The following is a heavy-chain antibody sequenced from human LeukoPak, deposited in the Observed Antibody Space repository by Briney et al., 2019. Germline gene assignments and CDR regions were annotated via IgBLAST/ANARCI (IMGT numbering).Heavy chain of an antibody. CDR3: ARAPGYYDSSGYYYASGGYYYYMDV. CDR1: GFTFSSYW. Sequence: PGGSLRLSCAASGFTFSSYWMHWVRQAPGKGLVWVSRINSDGSSTSYADSVKGRFTISRDNAKNTLYLQMNSLRAEDTAVYYCARAPGYYDSSGYYYASGGYYYYMDVWGKGTTVTVSS. J-gene: IGHJ6*03. CDR2: INSDGSST. D-gene: IGHD3-22*01. V-gene: IGHV3-74*01.